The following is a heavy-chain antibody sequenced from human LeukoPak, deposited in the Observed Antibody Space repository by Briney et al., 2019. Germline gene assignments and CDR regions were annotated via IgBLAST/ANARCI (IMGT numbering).Heavy chain of an antibody. CDR2: IKSKTDGGTI. V-gene: IGHV3-15*01. J-gene: IGHJ1*01. CDR1: GFTFSKVW. D-gene: IGHD3-22*01. Sequence: PGGSLRLSCAASGFTFSKVWMSWVRQAPGKGLEWVGRIKSKTDGGTIDYAAPVKGRFTISRDDSKGTLFLQMNSLKTEDTAVYYCTTDLSELDDSGYYAKYFHHWGQGTLVSVSP. CDR3: TTDLSELDDSGYYAKYFHH.